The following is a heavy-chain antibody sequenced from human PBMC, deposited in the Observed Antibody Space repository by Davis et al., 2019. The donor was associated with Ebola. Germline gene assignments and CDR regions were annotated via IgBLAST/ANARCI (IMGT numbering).Heavy chain of an antibody. J-gene: IGHJ4*02. V-gene: IGHV3-7*01. CDR1: GFTFSSYW. CDR2: IKQDGSEK. Sequence: GESLKISCAASGFTFSSYWMSWVRQAPGKGLEWVANIKQDGSEKYYVDSVKGRFTISRDNDKNSLSLQMNGLRAEDTAVYYCARAGLRMDYWGQGTLVTVSS. D-gene: IGHD4-17*01. CDR3: ARAGLRMDY.